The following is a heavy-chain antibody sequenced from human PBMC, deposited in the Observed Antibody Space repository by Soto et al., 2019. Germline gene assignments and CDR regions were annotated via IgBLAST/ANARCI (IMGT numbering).Heavy chain of an antibody. Sequence: QVHLVQSGAEVKTPGASVKVSCKASAYTFTTYDMNWVRQAPGQGLEWMGWMNVVNGNTKYSQKFQGRLTITRDTSASTAYMELSSLTSEDTAVYYCARLMRQRLENYYYNSPMDVWGQGTTVTVSS. CDR3: ARLMRQRLENYYYNSPMDV. D-gene: IGHD6-25*01. V-gene: IGHV1-3*01. CDR2: MNVVNGNT. CDR1: AYTFTTYD. J-gene: IGHJ6*02.